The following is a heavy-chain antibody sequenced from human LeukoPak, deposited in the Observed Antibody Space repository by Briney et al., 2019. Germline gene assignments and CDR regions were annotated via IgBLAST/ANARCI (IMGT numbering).Heavy chain of an antibody. J-gene: IGHJ4*02. Sequence: GGSLRLSCAASGFTFSSYAIHWVRQAPGKGLEWVAVISYDGSHKYHADSVKGRFTISRDNSKNTLYLQMNSLRAEDTALYYCARRGGSYCFDSWGQGTLVTVSS. V-gene: IGHV3-30*01. D-gene: IGHD1-26*01. CDR1: GFTFSSYA. CDR2: ISYDGSHK. CDR3: ARRGGSYCFDS.